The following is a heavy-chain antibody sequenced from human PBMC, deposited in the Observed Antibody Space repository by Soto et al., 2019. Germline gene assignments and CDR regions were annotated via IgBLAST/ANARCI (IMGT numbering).Heavy chain of an antibody. CDR1: GYTFTSYY. CDR3: AIWSLFGGEWYLFDF. D-gene: IGHD2-21*01. V-gene: IGHV1-46*01. J-gene: IGHJ4*02. CDR2: INPSGGRT. Sequence: ASVKGSCKASGYTFTSYYMNWVRQAPGQGLEWMAMINPSGGRTKYAQIFQGRVTLTRDTSTGTVDMELSSLTSEDTAIYYCAIWSLFGGEWYLFDFRGPGTHGTVS.